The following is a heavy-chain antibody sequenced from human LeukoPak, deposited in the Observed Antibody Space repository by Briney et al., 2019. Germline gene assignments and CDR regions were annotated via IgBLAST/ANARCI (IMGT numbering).Heavy chain of an antibody. Sequence: GASVKVSCKASGGTFSSYAISWVRQAPGQGLEWMGGIIPIFGTANYAQKFQGRVTITTDESTSTAYMELSSLRSEDTAVYYCATLGYCGGDCYPFDYWDQGTLVTVSS. CDR1: GGTFSSYA. D-gene: IGHD2-21*02. V-gene: IGHV1-69*05. CDR2: IIPIFGTA. CDR3: ATLGYCGGDCYPFDY. J-gene: IGHJ4*02.